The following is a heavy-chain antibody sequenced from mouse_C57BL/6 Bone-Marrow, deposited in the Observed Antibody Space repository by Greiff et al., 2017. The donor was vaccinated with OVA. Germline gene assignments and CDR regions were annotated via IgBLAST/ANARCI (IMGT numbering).Heavy chain of an antibody. CDR3: ARDYCGPMDY. D-gene: IGHD1-1*01. J-gene: IGHJ4*01. Sequence: VQLQQPGAELVKPGVSVKLSCKASGYTFTSYWMHWVKQRPGRGLEWIGRIDPNSGGTKYNEKFKSKATLTVDKHSSTAYMQLSSLTSEDSAAYYCARDYCGPMDYWGQGASVTVSS. CDR2: IDPNSGGT. CDR1: GYTFTSYW. V-gene: IGHV1-72*01.